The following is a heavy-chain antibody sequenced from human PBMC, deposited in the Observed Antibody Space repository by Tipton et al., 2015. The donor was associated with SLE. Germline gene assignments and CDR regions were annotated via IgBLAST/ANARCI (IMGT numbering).Heavy chain of an antibody. CDR2: MNPNSGNT. V-gene: IGHV1-8*01. CDR1: GYIFTSRD. J-gene: IGHJ5*02. Sequence: QLVQSGAEVKKPGASVKVSCKTSGYIFTSRDINWVRQATGQGLEWMGWMNPNSGNTVYAQKFQGRVIMTRDTSITTAYMELTSLRSEDTAVYYCARADCGGDCYSPWFDPWGQGTLVTVSS. D-gene: IGHD2-21*01. CDR3: ARADCGGDCYSPWFDP.